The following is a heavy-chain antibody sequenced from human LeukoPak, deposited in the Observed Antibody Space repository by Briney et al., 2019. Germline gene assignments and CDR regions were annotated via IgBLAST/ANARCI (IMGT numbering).Heavy chain of an antibody. CDR1: GFTFSNYW. V-gene: IGHV3-74*01. D-gene: IGHD3-22*01. Sequence: AGGSLRLSCAASGFTFSNYWMHWVRQAPGKGLVWVSRINSDGSGRNYADSVKGRFTISRDNAKNTLYLQMNSLRAEDTAVYFCAKRGVVIRVILVGFHKEAYYFDSWGQGALVTVSS. CDR2: INSDGSGR. CDR3: AKRGVVIRVILVGFHKEAYYFDS. J-gene: IGHJ4*02.